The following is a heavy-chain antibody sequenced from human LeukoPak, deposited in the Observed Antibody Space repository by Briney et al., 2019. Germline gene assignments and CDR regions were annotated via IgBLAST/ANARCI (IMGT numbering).Heavy chain of an antibody. V-gene: IGHV4-30-4*01. Sequence: SETLSLTCTVSGGSISSGDYYWSWIRQPPGTGLEWIGYIYYSGSTYYNPSLKSRVTISVDTSKNQFSLKLSSATAADTAVYYCARFDSYGYSQYFDYWGQGTLVTVSS. J-gene: IGHJ4*02. D-gene: IGHD5-18*01. CDR2: IYYSGST. CDR1: GGSISSGDYY. CDR3: ARFDSYGYSQYFDY.